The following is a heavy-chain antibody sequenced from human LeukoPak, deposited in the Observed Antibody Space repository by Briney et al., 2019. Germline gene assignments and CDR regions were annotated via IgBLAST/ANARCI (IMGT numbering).Heavy chain of an antibody. D-gene: IGHD6-13*01. CDR3: AKGSSSSTFDY. CDR2: ISGSGGST. Sequence: GGSLRLSCAAPGFTFSSYAMSWVRQAPGKGLEWVSAISGSGGSTYYADSVKGRFTISRDNSKNTLYLQMNSLRAEDTAVYYRAKGSSSSTFDYWGQGTLVTVSS. V-gene: IGHV3-23*01. J-gene: IGHJ4*02. CDR1: GFTFSSYA.